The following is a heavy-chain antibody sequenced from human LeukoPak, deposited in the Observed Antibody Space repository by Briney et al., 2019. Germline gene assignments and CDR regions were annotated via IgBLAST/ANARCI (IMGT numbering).Heavy chain of an antibody. J-gene: IGHJ4*02. CDR3: ARDQEAFDY. Sequence: GASVNASCKASGYTFTSYYIHWGRPAPGQGREWMGMICPRDGSTSYAQKFQGRVTVTRDTTTSTVHMELRGLRAEDTAVYYCARDQEAFDYWGQGTLVTVSS. V-gene: IGHV1-46*03. CDR1: GYTFTSYY. CDR2: ICPRDGST.